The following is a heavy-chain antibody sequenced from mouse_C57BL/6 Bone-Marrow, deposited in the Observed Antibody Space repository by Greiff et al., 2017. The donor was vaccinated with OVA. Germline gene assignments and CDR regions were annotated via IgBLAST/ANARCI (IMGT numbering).Heavy chain of an antibody. CDR3: ARVPLPYYYGSSPYAMDY. Sequence: EVQRVESGGGLVKPGGSLKLSCAASGFTFSSYAMSWVRQTPEKRLEWVATISDGGSYTYYPDNVKGRFTISRDNAKNNLYLQMSHLKSEDTAMYYCARVPLPYYYGSSPYAMDYWGQGTSVTVSS. V-gene: IGHV5-4*01. CDR1: GFTFSSYA. D-gene: IGHD1-1*01. J-gene: IGHJ4*01. CDR2: ISDGGSYT.